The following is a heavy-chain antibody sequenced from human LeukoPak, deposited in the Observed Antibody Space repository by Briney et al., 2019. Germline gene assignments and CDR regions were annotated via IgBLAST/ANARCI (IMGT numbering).Heavy chain of an antibody. Sequence: SETLSLTCTVSGAYFTNYYWSFIRQPPGKGLEWIGFSSYNGNTNYNPSLKSRVTISLDMSKNQFSLRLNSVSAEDTALYYCARERLGGSYYRPVEYWGQGTLVTVSS. CDR1: GAYFTNYY. CDR2: SSYNGNT. CDR3: ARERLGGSYYRPVEY. V-gene: IGHV4-59*12. J-gene: IGHJ4*02. D-gene: IGHD1-26*01.